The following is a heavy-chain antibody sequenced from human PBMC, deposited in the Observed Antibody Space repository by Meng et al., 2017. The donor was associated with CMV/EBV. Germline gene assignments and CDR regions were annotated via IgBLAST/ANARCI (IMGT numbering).Heavy chain of an antibody. J-gene: IGHJ4*02. CDR2: IKKDGSEK. V-gene: IGHV3-7*02. CDR1: DITISNYW. CDR3: RLGHYSQD. D-gene: IGHD4-17*01. Sequence: ELYLVESVGGLAQTGGSLRPTCAASDITISNYWMSWVRQAPGKGLEWVANIKKDGSEKYYVDSVKGRFSISRDNADNSLYLQMNNLRAEDTAVYYCRLGHYSQDWGQGTLVTVSS.